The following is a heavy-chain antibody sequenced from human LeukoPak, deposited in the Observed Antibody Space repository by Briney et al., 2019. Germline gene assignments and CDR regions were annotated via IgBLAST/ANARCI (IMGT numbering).Heavy chain of an antibody. Sequence: ASVKVSCKASGYTFTGHYLHWVRQAPGQGLEWMGWMNPNSGNTGYAQKFQGRVTMTGDTSISTAYMELSSLMSDDTAVYYCARAIRNQLLSEYWGQGTLVTVSS. CDR2: MNPNSGNT. J-gene: IGHJ4*02. CDR3: ARAIRNQLLSEY. D-gene: IGHD2-2*01. CDR1: GYTFTGHY. V-gene: IGHV1-8*02.